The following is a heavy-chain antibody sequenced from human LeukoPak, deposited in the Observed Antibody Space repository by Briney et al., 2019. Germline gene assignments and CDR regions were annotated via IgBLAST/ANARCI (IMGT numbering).Heavy chain of an antibody. J-gene: IGHJ4*02. D-gene: IGHD3-9*01. CDR1: GYTFTSYG. CDR3: ARSRLRYFDWLHFDY. Sequence: ASVKVSCKASGYTFTSYGISWVRQAPGQGLEWMGWISAYNGSTNYAQKLQGRVTMTTDTSTSTAYMELRSLRSDDTAVYYCARSRLRYFDWLHFDYWGQGTLVTVSS. CDR2: ISAYNGST. V-gene: IGHV1-18*01.